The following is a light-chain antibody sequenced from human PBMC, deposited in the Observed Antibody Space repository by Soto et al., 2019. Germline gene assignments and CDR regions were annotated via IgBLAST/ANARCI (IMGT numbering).Light chain of an antibody. V-gene: IGKV1-5*01. CDR3: QPYNNWPLT. J-gene: IGKJ4*01. Sequence: DIQMTQSPSTLSASVGDRVTITCRASQSIGRFLAWYQHQPGKAPKLLIYDASTRATGVPARFRGSRSGPEFTLTINSLQSEDFAIYYCQPYNNWPLTFGGGTKVDIK. CDR1: QSIGRF. CDR2: DAS.